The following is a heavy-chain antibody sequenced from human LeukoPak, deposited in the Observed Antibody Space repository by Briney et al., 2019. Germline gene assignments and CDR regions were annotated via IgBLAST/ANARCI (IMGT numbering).Heavy chain of an antibody. V-gene: IGHV3-74*01. D-gene: IGHD4-17*01. Sequence: GGSLRLSCAASGFTFSRYWMHWVRQAPGKGLVWVSRMNTDGSRTDYADSVKGRFTISRDNAKNTLYLQMNSLRAEDTAVYYCAKGANGDYYYYYYMDVWGKGTTVTVSS. J-gene: IGHJ6*03. CDR3: AKGANGDYYYYYYMDV. CDR2: MNTDGSRT. CDR1: GFTFSRYW.